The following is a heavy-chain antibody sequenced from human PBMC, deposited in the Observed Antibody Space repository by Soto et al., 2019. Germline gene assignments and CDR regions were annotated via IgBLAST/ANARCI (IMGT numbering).Heavy chain of an antibody. D-gene: IGHD6-19*01. V-gene: IGHV1-69*13. J-gene: IGHJ3*02. CDR1: GGTFSSYA. Sequence: SVKVSCKASGGTFSSYAICWVRQAPGQGLEWMGGIIPIFGTANYAQKFQGRVTITADESTSTAYMELSSLRSEDTAVYYCARNFPIAVAGTFPAFDIWGQGTMVTVSS. CDR3: ARNFPIAVAGTFPAFDI. CDR2: IIPIFGTA.